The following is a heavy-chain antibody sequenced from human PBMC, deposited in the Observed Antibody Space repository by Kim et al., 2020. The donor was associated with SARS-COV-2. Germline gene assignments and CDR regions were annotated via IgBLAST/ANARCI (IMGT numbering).Heavy chain of an antibody. J-gene: IGHJ4*02. Sequence: SETLSLTCTISGGSISSYYWSWIRQPPGKGLEWIGYMYYSGSSNYNPSLKSRATISIDTSKHQFSLRLSSVTAADTAVYYWASGQYSSSWYYFDFWGQGTMVTVSA. CDR3: ASGQYSSSWYYFDF. D-gene: IGHD6-13*01. CDR2: MYYSGSS. V-gene: IGHV4-59*08. CDR1: GGSISSYY.